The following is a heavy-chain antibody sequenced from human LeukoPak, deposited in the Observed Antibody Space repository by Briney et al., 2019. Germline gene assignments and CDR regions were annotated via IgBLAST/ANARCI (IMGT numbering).Heavy chain of an antibody. CDR3: ARDRGYYDTSGYYGDAFDI. Sequence: SETLSLTCTVSGGYISSSNYYWVWIRQPPGKGLEWVASIFYSGSTYFNPSLKSRVTLSVDTSKNQFSLNLTSVTAADTAVYYCARDRGYYDTSGYYGDAFDIWGQGTKVTVSS. CDR1: GGYISSSNYY. J-gene: IGHJ3*02. CDR2: IFYSGST. V-gene: IGHV4-39*07. D-gene: IGHD3-22*01.